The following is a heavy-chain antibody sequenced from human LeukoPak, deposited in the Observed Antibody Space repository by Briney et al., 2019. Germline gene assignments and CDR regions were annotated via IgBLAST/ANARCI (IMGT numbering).Heavy chain of an antibody. CDR3: ARDGNFDF. V-gene: IGHV1-2*02. J-gene: IGHJ4*02. CDR2: IDPDSGGT. CDR1: GYTFTDYY. Sequence: ASVKVSCKSSGYTFTDYYMYWVRHAPGQGLEWMGWIDPDSGGTNYAQKFQGRVTMTWDTSVNTAYMEMSGLRSDDTAVYYCARDGNFDFWGQGTLVTVSS.